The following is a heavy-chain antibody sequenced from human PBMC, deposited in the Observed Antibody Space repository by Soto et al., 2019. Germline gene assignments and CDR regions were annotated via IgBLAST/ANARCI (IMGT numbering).Heavy chain of an antibody. CDR2: IYHSGST. CDR1: GGSISSSNW. V-gene: IGHV4-4*02. J-gene: IGHJ4*02. Sequence: SETLSLTCAVSGGSISSSNWWSWVRQPPGKGLEWIGEIYHSGSTNYNPSLKSRVTISVDKSKNQFSLKLSSVTAADTAVYYCARYSKTLKLGKGYFDYWGQGTLVTVSS. D-gene: IGHD7-27*01. CDR3: ARYSKTLKLGKGYFDY.